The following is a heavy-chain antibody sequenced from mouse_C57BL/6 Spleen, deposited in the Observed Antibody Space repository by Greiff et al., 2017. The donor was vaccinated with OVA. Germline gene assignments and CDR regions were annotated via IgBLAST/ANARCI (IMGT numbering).Heavy chain of an antibody. Sequence: QVQLQQSGAELVKPGASVKMSCKASGYTFTSYWITWVKQRPGQGLEWIGDIYPGSGSTNYNEKFKSKATLTVDTSSSTAYMQLSSLTSEDSAVYYCARYGVITSGDFDYWGQGTTLTVSS. J-gene: IGHJ2*01. CDR3: ARYGVITSGDFDY. V-gene: IGHV1-55*01. D-gene: IGHD1-1*01. CDR1: GYTFTSYW. CDR2: IYPGSGST.